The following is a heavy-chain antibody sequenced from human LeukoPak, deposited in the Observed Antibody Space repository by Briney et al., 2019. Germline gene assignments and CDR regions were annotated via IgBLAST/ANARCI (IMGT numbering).Heavy chain of an antibody. CDR3: ARSLTGIVYYFDY. V-gene: IGHV1-69*05. Sequence: ASVKSSCKASGGTFRSYAISGVRQAPVQGLEWMGGIIPIFGTANYAQKFQGRVTITTDESTGTAYMELSSLRSEDTAGYYCARSLTGIVYYFDYWGQGTLVTVYS. CDR2: IIPIFGTA. D-gene: IGHD1-20*01. J-gene: IGHJ4*02. CDR1: GGTFRSYA.